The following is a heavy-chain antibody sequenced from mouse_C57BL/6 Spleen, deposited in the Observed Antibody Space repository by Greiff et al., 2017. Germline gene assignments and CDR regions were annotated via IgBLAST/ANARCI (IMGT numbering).Heavy chain of an antibody. D-gene: IGHD1-1*01. CDR1: GYTFTSYT. J-gene: IGHJ1*03. Sequence: VMLVESGAELARPGASVKMSCKASGYTFTSYTMHWVKQRPGQGLEWIGYINPSSGYTKYNQKFKDKATLTADKSSSTAYMQLSSLTSEDSAVYYCARYGSSYDWYFDVWGTGTTVTVSS. CDR2: INPSSGYT. CDR3: ARYGSSYDWYFDV. V-gene: IGHV1-4*01.